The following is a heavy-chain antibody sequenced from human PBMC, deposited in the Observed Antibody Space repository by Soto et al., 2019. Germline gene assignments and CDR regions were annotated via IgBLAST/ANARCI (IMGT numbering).Heavy chain of an antibody. CDR2: IIPIFGTA. CDR3: ARGRGDPSLYYYYGMDV. D-gene: IGHD3-10*01. Sequence: SVKVSCKASGGTFSSYAISWVRQAPGQGLEWMGGIIPIFGTANYAQKFQGRVAITADESTSTAYMELSSLRSEDTAVYYCARGRGDPSLYYYYGMDVWGQGTTVTVSS. CDR1: GGTFSSYA. J-gene: IGHJ6*02. V-gene: IGHV1-69*13.